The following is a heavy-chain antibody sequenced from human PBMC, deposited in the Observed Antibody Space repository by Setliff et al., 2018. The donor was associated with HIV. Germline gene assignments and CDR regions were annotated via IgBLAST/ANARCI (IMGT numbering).Heavy chain of an antibody. Sequence: TSETLSLTCVVSGYSISSSYWWGWIRQPPGKGLEWIGWIGYIYKGGSTYYNPSLKSRVTMSEDTSKNQFSLKLRSVTAVDTAVYYCARTLAYHAFDIWGQGTMVTVSS. D-gene: IGHD2-2*01. CDR3: ARTLAYHAFDI. J-gene: IGHJ3*02. CDR2: IYKGGST. CDR1: GYSISSSYW. V-gene: IGHV4-28*01.